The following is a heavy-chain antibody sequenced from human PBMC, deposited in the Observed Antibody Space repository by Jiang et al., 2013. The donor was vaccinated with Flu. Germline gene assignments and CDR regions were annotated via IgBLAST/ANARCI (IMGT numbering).Heavy chain of an antibody. CDR3: ARAVAGIYGFFEY. CDR2: TYYRSKWYN. J-gene: IGHJ4*02. Sequence: TLSLTCAISGDSVSSNIAAWNWIRQSPSRGLEWLGRTYYRSKWYNEYAVSVKSRITINPDTSKNQFSLQVNSVTPEDTAVYFCARAVAGIYGFFEYWGQGTLVTVSS. V-gene: IGHV6-1*01. D-gene: IGHD6-19*01. CDR1: GDSVSSNIAA.